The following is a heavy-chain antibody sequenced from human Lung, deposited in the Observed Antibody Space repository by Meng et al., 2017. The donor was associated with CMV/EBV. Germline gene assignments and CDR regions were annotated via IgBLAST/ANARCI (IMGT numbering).Heavy chain of an antibody. CDR1: GYTFTSFA. CDR2: IDPNTGNP. CDR3: ARDSPLDGYSLLDY. J-gene: IGHJ4*02. V-gene: IGHV7-4-1*02. D-gene: IGHD5-18*01. Sequence: GRLVQSGSELEQPRPSGKVSSRPSGYTFTSFAINWVRQAPGQGPDWMGWIDPNTGNPTYDQGFTGRFVFSLDTSVSTAYLQINSLRADDTAVYYCARDSPLDGYSLLDYWGQGTLVTVSS.